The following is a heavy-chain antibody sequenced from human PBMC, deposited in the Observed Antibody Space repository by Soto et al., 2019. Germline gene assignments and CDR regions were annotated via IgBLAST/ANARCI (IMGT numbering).Heavy chain of an antibody. CDR2: IYSGGST. V-gene: IGHV3-66*01. CDR3: ARDGLGHSSSSNGNDAFDI. D-gene: IGHD6-6*01. Sequence: GGSLRLSCVASGFTVSSNYMSWVRQAPGKGLEWVSVIYSGGSTYYADSVKGRFTISRDNSKNTLYLQMNSLRAEDTAVYYCARDGLGHSSSSNGNDAFDIWGQGTMVTVSS. J-gene: IGHJ3*02. CDR1: GFTVSSNY.